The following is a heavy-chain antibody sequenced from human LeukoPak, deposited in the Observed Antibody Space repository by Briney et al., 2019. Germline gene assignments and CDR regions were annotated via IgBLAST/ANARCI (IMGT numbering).Heavy chain of an antibody. CDR2: IIPILGIA. V-gene: IGHV1-69*04. D-gene: IGHD4-17*01. J-gene: IGHJ3*02. CDR1: GGTFSSYA. CDR3: ARIGDYDAFDI. Sequence: SVTVSCKASGGTFSSYAISWVRQAPGQGLEWMGRIIPILGIANYAQKFQGRVTITADKSTSTAYMELSSLRFEDTAVYYCARIGDYDAFDIWGQGTMVTVSS.